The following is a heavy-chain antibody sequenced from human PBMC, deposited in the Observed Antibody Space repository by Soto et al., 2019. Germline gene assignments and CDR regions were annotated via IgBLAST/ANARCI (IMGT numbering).Heavy chain of an antibody. J-gene: IGHJ4*02. CDR1: GGSITGGSISSTSYY. CDR2: FFIGGNT. Sequence: SETLSLTCTVSGGSITGGSISSTSYYWGWRRQPPGKGLEWIVSFFIGGNTYYNPSLKSRVTTSVDTSKNQFSLKLSSVTAADTAVYYCATLRGLGEVSPYFDYWGQGLMVT. CDR3: ATLRGLGEVSPYFDY. D-gene: IGHD3-10*01. V-gene: IGHV4-39*01.